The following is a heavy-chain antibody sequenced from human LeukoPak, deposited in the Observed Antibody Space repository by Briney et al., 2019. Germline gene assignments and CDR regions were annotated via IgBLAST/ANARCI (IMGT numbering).Heavy chain of an antibody. J-gene: IGHJ6*02. V-gene: IGHV3-48*01. Sequence: GGSLRLSCAVSGFTLSSYHMNWVRQAPGQGLKWVSYISAGSSAIYYADSVKGRSTISRDNAKNSLYLQMNSLRGEDTAVYYCTRDGGMGYDMDVWRQGTTVTVSS. CDR1: GFTLSSYH. CDR2: ISAGSSAI. CDR3: TRDGGMGYDMDV. D-gene: IGHD2-8*01.